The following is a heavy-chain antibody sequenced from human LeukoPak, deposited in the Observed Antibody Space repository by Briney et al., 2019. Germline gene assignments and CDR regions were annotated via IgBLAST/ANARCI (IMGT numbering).Heavy chain of an antibody. V-gene: IGHV4-59*01. CDR1: GGSISSYY. D-gene: IGHD6-19*01. CDR2: IYYSGTT. CDR3: ATDSSGYYLAFDL. J-gene: IGHJ3*01. Sequence: SETLSLTCSVSGGSISSYYWSWIRQPPGKGLEWIGYIYYSGTTNYNPSLKSRVTISVDTSKNQLSLKLSSVTAADTAVYYCATDSSGYYLAFDLWGQGTMVTVSS.